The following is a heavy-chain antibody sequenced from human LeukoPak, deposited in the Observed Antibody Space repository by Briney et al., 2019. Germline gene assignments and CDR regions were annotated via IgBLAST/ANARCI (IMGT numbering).Heavy chain of an antibody. CDR1: GYTFTSYG. CDR2: ISAYNGNT. J-gene: IGHJ3*02. V-gene: IGHV1-18*01. D-gene: IGHD3-22*01. CDR3: AREMYYYDSSGYYHAFDI. Sequence: GASVKDSCKASGYTFTSYGISWVRQAPGQGLEWMGWISAYNGNTNYAQKLQGRVTMTTDTSTSTAYMELRSLRSDDTAVYYCAREMYYYDSSGYYHAFDIWGQGTMVTVSS.